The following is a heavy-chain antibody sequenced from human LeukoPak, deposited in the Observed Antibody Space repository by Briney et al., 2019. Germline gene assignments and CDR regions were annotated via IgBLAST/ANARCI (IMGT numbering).Heavy chain of an antibody. D-gene: IGHD2-15*01. Sequence: QPGGSLRLSCAASRFTLSSYAMSWVRQAPGKGLEWVSAISRSGGSTYYADSVKGRFTISRDNSKNTLYLQMNSLRAEDTAVYYCAKDERYCSGGSCYPVVVYWGQGTLVTVSS. CDR1: RFTLSSYA. J-gene: IGHJ4*02. CDR2: ISRSGGST. CDR3: AKDERYCSGGSCYPVVVY. V-gene: IGHV3-23*01.